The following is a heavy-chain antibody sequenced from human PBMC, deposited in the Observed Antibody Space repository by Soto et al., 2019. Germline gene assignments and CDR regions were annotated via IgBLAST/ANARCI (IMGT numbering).Heavy chain of an antibody. CDR2: IYYSGST. D-gene: IGHD5-18*01. Sequence: SETLSLTCTVSGGSISSSSYYWGWIRQPPGKGLEWIGSIYYSGSTYYNPSLKSRVTISVDTSKNQFSLKLSSVTAADTAVYYCARLVKDSWGYSYGYDYWGQGTLVTVSS. CDR3: ARLVKDSWGYSYGYDY. J-gene: IGHJ4*02. V-gene: IGHV4-39*01. CDR1: GGSISSSSYY.